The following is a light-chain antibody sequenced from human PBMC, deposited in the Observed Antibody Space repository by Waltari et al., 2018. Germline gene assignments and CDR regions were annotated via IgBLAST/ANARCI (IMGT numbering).Light chain of an antibody. Sequence: EIVMTQSPDTLSVSPGERATLSCRARQSVSSNLAWYQQTPGPAPRLLIYVASTRAPGIPARVSGSGSGAEFTTTSSSLQCDDFAVYCCQQYNNWPRTFGQGAKVEIK. CDR2: VAS. CDR1: QSVSSN. V-gene: IGKV3-15*01. J-gene: IGKJ1*01. CDR3: QQYNNWPRT.